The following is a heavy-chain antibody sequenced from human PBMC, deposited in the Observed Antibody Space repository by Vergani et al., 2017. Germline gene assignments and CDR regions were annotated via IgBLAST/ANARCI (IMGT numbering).Heavy chain of an antibody. CDR3: AKDAGYYYDSSGYHGNDAFDI. Sequence: EVQLVESGGGLIQPGGSLRLSCAASGFTVSSNYMSWVRQAPGKGLEWVSAISGSGGSTYYADSVKGRFTISRDKSKNTLYLQMNSLRAEDTAVYYCAKDAGYYYDSSGYHGNDAFDIWGQGTMVTVSS. J-gene: IGHJ3*02. CDR2: ISGSGGST. CDR1: GFTVSSNY. V-gene: IGHV3-23*04. D-gene: IGHD3-22*01.